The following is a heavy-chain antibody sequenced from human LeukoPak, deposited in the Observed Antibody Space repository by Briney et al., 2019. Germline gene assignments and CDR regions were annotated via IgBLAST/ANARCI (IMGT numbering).Heavy chain of an antibody. CDR2: IYSGGST. CDR3: ARDPRDGYNNDAFDI. J-gene: IGHJ3*02. D-gene: IGHD5-24*01. Sequence: GGSLRLSCAASGFTVSSNYMSWVRQAPGKGLEWVSVIYSGGSTYYADSVEGRFTISRDNSKNTLYLQMNSLRAEDTAVYYCARDPRDGYNNDAFDIWGQGTMVTVSS. CDR1: GFTVSSNY. V-gene: IGHV3-53*01.